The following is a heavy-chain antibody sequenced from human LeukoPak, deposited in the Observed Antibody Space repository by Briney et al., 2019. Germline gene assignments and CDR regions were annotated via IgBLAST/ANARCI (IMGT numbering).Heavy chain of an antibody. CDR3: AKGPIVVVPAAIGGHFDY. Sequence: PGGSLRLSCAASGFTFSSYWMSWVRQAPGKGLEWVAVISYDGSNKYYADSVKGRFTISRDNSKNTLYLQMNSLRAEDTAVYYCAKGPIVVVPAAIGGHFDYWGQGTLVTVSS. D-gene: IGHD2-2*02. CDR2: ISYDGSNK. V-gene: IGHV3-30*18. J-gene: IGHJ4*02. CDR1: GFTFSSYW.